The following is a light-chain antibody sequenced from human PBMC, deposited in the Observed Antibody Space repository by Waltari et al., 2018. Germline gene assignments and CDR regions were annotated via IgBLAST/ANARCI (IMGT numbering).Light chain of an antibody. CDR3: CSYSTGGSWM. V-gene: IGLV2-23*02. CDR2: SLS. J-gene: IGLJ3*02. Sequence: QSALTQPVSVSGSPGQSVTISRTGTSNNVGDYNLFSWFQHHPDQAPKPLIFSLSKRPSGVSNRFSGSKSGNTASLTISGLQTEDEADYYCCSYSTGGSWMFGGGTKLTVL. CDR1: SNNVGDYNL.